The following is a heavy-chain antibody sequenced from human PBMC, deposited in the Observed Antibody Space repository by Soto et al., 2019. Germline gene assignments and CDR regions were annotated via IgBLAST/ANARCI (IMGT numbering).Heavy chain of an antibody. CDR3: ARERSVGYCITTTCPKPFYYYAMDV. J-gene: IGHJ6*02. CDR1: GYNFLTYG. D-gene: IGHD2-2*01. CDR2: ISTDNTHR. Sequence: ASVKVSCKASGYNFLTYGISWLRQAPGRGLEWMGWISTDNTHRNYAQNFQERVTMTTDTSTNTASMELSSLRSDDTAVYYCARERSVGYCITTTCPKPFYYYAMDVWGQGTTVTVSS. V-gene: IGHV1-18*01.